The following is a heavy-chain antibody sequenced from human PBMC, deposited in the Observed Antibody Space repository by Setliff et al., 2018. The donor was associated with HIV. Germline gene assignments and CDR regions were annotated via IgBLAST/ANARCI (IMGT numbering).Heavy chain of an antibody. J-gene: IGHJ5*02. D-gene: IGHD3-3*01. CDR1: GGSTSSHY. Sequence: PSETLSLTCTVSGGSTSSHYWSWIRQPPGKGLEWIGYIYYSGSTNYNPSLKSRVTISVDTSKNQFSLKLSSVTAADTAVYYCARAPIPYYDFWSGQREGWFDPWGQGTLVTVSS. CDR3: ARAPIPYYDFWSGQREGWFDP. V-gene: IGHV4-59*11. CDR2: IYYSGST.